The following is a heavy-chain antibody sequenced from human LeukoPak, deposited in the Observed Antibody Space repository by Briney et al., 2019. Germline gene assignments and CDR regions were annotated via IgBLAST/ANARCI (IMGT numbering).Heavy chain of an antibody. CDR3: AKGSRGAAAGRPPSRGPLEY. CDR2: ISGSGGST. V-gene: IGHV3-23*01. Sequence: GGSLRLSCAASGFTFSSYAMSWVRQAPVKGLEWVSAISGSGGSTYYADSVKGRFTISRDNSKNTLYLQMNSLRAEDTAVYYCAKGSRGAAAGRPPSRGPLEYWGQGTLVTVSS. D-gene: IGHD6-13*01. J-gene: IGHJ4*02. CDR1: GFTFSSYA.